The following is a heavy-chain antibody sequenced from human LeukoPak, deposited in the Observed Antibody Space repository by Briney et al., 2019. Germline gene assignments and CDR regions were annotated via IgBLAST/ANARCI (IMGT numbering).Heavy chain of an antibody. V-gene: IGHV4-59*01. J-gene: IGHJ4*02. Sequence: SETLSLTCTVSGGSISSYYWSWIRQPPGKGLEWIGYIYYSGSTNYNPSLKSRVTISVDTSKNQFSLKLSSVTAADTAVYYCARSPGYSKNCYFDYWGQGTLVTVSS. CDR3: ARSPGYSKNCYFDY. CDR1: GGSISSYY. D-gene: IGHD5-18*01. CDR2: IYYSGST.